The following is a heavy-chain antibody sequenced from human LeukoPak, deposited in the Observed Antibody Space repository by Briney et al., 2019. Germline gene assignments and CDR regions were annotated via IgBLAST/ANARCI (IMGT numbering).Heavy chain of an antibody. CDR1: GYSISSGYY. V-gene: IGHV4-38-2*02. J-gene: IGHJ5*02. D-gene: IGHD3-16*01. Sequence: SETLSLTCTVSGYSISSGYYWGWIRQPPGKGLECIGSIDHSGSTSYNPSLKSRVTISVDTSKNQFSLKVSSVTAADTAVYYCARDPARGESPNWFDPWGQGTLVTVSS. CDR3: ARDPARGESPNWFDP. CDR2: IDHSGST.